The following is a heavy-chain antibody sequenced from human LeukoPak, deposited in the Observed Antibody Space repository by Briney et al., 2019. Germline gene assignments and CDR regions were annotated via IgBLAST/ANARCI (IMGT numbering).Heavy chain of an antibody. Sequence: GGSLRPSCAAPGFTFSSYSMHWVRQAPGKGLEWVAVISYDGSNKYYADSVKGRFTISRDNSKNTLYLQMNSLRAEDTAVYYCARARSAAGTPPFDTWGQGTLVTVSS. CDR3: ARARSAAGTPPFDT. CDR2: ISYDGSNK. J-gene: IGHJ4*02. D-gene: IGHD6-13*01. V-gene: IGHV3-30-3*01. CDR1: GFTFSSYS.